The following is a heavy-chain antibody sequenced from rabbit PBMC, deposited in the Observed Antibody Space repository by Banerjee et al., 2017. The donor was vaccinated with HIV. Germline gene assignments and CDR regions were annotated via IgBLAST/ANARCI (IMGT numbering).Heavy chain of an antibody. CDR3: VRGFAATYHAFNL. D-gene: IGHD6-1*01. CDR1: GFSFSRGYY. V-gene: IGHV1S40*01. CDR2: IDGDSGGFT. J-gene: IGHJ4*01. Sequence: QQLEESGGGLVKPGASLTLTCTASGFSFSRGYYMCWVRQAPGKGLEWIACIDGDSGGFTYYASWAKGRFTGSKTSSTTVTLLMTSLTAADTATYFCVRGFAATYHAFNLWGPGTLVTVS.